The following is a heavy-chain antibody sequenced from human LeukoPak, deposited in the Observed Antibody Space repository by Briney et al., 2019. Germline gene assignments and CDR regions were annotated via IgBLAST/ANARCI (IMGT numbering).Heavy chain of an antibody. CDR1: GFTFSNYG. J-gene: IGHJ4*02. Sequence: GGSLRLSCAASGFTFSNYGMTWVRQAPGKGLEWVSSISGSAATISYADSVKGRFTISRDNSKNTLYLQMNSLRAEDTAVYYCAHGSMYQLDYWGQGTLVTVSS. D-gene: IGHD2-2*01. V-gene: IGHV3-23*01. CDR3: AHGSMYQLDY. CDR2: ISGSAATI.